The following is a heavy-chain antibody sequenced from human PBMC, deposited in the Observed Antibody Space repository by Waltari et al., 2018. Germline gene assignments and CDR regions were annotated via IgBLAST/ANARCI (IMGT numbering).Heavy chain of an antibody. CDR3: ARDSGSYYGY. CDR1: GFTFSSYS. Sequence: VQLVESGGGLVKPGGSLSPSCAASGFTFSSYSLHWLRQAPAKGLEGVSSISSSCRYIYYADSVKGGFTISRDNAKNSLYLQMNSLRAEDTAVYYCARDSGSYYGYWGQGTLVTVSS. CDR2: ISSSCRYI. J-gene: IGHJ4*02. V-gene: IGHV3-21*01. D-gene: IGHD1-26*01.